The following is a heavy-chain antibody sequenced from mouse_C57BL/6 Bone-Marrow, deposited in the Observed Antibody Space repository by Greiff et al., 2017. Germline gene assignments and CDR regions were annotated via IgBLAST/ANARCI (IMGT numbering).Heavy chain of an antibody. V-gene: IGHV14-1*01. Sequence: EVQLQQSGAELVRPGASVKLSCAASGFNIKDYYMHWVKQRPEQGLEWIGRIDPEDGDTEYAPKFQGKATMTADTSSNTAYLQLSSLTSEDTAVYYCTTRVIWRGFAYWGQGTLVTVSA. J-gene: IGHJ3*01. CDR3: TTRVIWRGFAY. CDR2: IDPEDGDT. CDR1: GFNIKDYY. D-gene: IGHD1-1*02.